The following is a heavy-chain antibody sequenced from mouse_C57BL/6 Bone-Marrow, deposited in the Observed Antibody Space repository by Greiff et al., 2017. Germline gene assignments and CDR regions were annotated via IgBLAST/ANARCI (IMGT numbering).Heavy chain of an antibody. Sequence: VQLQQSGPELVKPGASVKMSCKASGYTFTDYNMNWVKQSHGKSLEWIGYINPNNGGTSYNQKFKGKATLTVNKSSSTAYMELRSLTAEYSAVYYCASSSGYGGSMDYWGQGTSVTVSS. CDR1: GYTFTDYN. V-gene: IGHV1-22*01. CDR2: INPNNGGT. D-gene: IGHD3-2*02. CDR3: ASSSGYGGSMDY. J-gene: IGHJ4*01.